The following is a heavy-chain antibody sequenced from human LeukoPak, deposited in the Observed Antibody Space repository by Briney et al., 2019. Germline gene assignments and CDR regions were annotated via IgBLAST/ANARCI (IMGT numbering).Heavy chain of an antibody. J-gene: IGHJ4*02. CDR2: INPNTGGT. V-gene: IGHV1-2*02. Sequence: ASVKVSCKASGYTFTDYYMHWVRQAPGQGLEWMGWINPNTGGTNYEQKFQGRVTMTRDTSISTAYMELSRLRSDDTAVYYCARVGNNWTHPFDYWGQGTLVTVSS. CDR1: GYTFTDYY. CDR3: ARVGNNWTHPFDY. D-gene: IGHD1-1*01.